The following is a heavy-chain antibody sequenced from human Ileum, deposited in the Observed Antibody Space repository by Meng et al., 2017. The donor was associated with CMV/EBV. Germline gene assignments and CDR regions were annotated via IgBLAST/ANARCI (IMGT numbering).Heavy chain of an antibody. CDR1: GVSIRTHY. CDR2: IHYTGRA. Sequence: QGQRQQSGPGLVKPLETLSLTCRVSGVSIRTHYWSWVRQTPGKGLEWIASIHYTGRADYSPSLKSRLTISVDTSDSQLSLKLSSVTPADTAMYYCAERGGGYWGQGILVTVSS. J-gene: IGHJ4*02. D-gene: IGHD1-1*01. V-gene: IGHV4-59*11. CDR3: AERGGGY.